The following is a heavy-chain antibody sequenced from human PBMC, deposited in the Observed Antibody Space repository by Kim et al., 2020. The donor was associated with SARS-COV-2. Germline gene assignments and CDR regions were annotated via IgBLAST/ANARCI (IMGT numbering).Heavy chain of an antibody. CDR3: AKLHTSRGFDY. J-gene: IGHJ4*02. Sequence: TSSNPSLTSRVTISVDTSKNQFSLKLGSVTAADTAVYYCAKLHTSRGFDYWGQGTLVTVSS. V-gene: IGHV4-31*02. CDR2: T. D-gene: IGHD2-2*02.